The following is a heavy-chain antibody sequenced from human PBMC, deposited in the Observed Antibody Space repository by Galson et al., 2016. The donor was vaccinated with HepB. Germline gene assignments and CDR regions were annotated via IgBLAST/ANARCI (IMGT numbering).Heavy chain of an antibody. CDR1: GFTFSSYA. Sequence: SLRLSRAASGFTFSSYAMHWVRQAPGKGLEWVALIWYDGSNKYYADSVKGRFTISRDDSKNTLYLQMNSLRAEDTAVYYCARDGNPGGYFDYWGQGTLVTVSS. J-gene: IGHJ4*02. CDR2: IWYDGSNK. V-gene: IGHV3-33*01. D-gene: IGHD1-1*01. CDR3: ARDGNPGGYFDY.